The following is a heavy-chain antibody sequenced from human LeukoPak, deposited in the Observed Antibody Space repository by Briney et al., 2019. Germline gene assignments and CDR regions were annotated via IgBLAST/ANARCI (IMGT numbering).Heavy chain of an antibody. Sequence: GGSLRLSCAASGFTFCSYSMNWVRQAPGKGLEWVSSISSSSSYIYYADSVKGRFTISRDNAKNSLYLQMNSLRAEDTAVYYCARETSVLFYDSSGFDYWGQGTLVTVSS. V-gene: IGHV3-21*01. CDR1: GFTFCSYS. D-gene: IGHD3-22*01. J-gene: IGHJ4*02. CDR2: ISSSSSYI. CDR3: ARETSVLFYDSSGFDY.